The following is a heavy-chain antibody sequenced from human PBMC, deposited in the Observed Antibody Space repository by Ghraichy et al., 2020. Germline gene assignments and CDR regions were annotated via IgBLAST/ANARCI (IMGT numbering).Heavy chain of an antibody. CDR1: GFTFSSYG. D-gene: IGHD2-2*02. CDR2: ISYDGSNK. CDR3: AKDKDYCSSTSCYTYYYYYGMDV. V-gene: IGHV3-30*18. Sequence: GGSLRLSCAASGFTFSSYGMHWVRQAPGKGLEWVAVISYDGSNKYYADSVKGRFTISRDNSKNTLYLQMNSLRAEDTAVYYCAKDKDYCSSTSCYTYYYYYGMDVWGQGTTVTVSS. J-gene: IGHJ6*02.